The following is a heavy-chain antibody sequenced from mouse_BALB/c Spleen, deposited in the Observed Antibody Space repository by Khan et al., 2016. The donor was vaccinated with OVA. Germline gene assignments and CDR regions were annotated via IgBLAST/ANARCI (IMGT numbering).Heavy chain of an antibody. CDR2: ISYSGNT. D-gene: IGHD1-1*02. CDR3: ARVYGGDFDY. CDR1: GYSITSDYA. V-gene: IGHV3-2*02. J-gene: IGHJ2*01. Sequence: EVQLQESGPGLVKPSQSLSLTCTVTGYSITSDYAWNWIRQFPGNKLEWMGHISYSGNTKYTPSLKSRISVTLDTSKNPIFLQLNSVTAEDTTTYYCARVYGGDFDYWGQGTTLTVSS.